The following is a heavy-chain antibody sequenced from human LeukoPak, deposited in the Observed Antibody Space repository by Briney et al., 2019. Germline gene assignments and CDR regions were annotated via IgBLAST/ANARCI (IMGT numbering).Heavy chain of an antibody. V-gene: IGHV1-2*02. CDR1: GYTFIGYL. D-gene: IGHD6-19*01. Sequence: ASVKVSCKASGYTFIGYLIHWVRQAPGQGLEWVGWINSNGGGTKYAQTFQGRVTVTRDASISTAYMELSRLRSDDTAVYFCVREEGTAVTAWSSGMDVWGQGTTVTVSS. CDR3: VREEGTAVTAWSSGMDV. CDR2: INSNGGGT. J-gene: IGHJ6*02.